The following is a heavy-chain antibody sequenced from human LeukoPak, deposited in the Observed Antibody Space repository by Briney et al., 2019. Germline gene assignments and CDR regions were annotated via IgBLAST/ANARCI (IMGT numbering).Heavy chain of an antibody. CDR3: ARGGSSSSEPFDP. V-gene: IGHV1-2*02. D-gene: IGHD6-6*01. Sequence: ASVKVSCKASGYTFTGYYIHWVRQAPGQGLEWMGWINPNSGGTNYAQKFQGRVTMTRDTSISTAYMELSRLRSDDTAVYYCARGGSSSSEPFDPWGQGTLVTVSS. CDR1: GYTFTGYY. J-gene: IGHJ5*02. CDR2: INPNSGGT.